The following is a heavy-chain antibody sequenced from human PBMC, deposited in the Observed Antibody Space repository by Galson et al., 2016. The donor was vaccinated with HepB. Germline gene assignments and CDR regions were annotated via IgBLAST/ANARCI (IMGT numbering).Heavy chain of an antibody. Sequence: ETLSLTCAVYGGSFSGYYCSWIRQPPGKGLEWIGEINPSGSTNYNPSLKSRVTISVDTSKNQFSLKLSSVTAADTAVYYCARGRGGYEPYFDYWGQGTLVTVSS. CDR3: ARGRGGYEPYFDY. CDR1: GGSFSGYY. J-gene: IGHJ4*02. D-gene: IGHD3-22*01. CDR2: INPSGST. V-gene: IGHV4-34*01.